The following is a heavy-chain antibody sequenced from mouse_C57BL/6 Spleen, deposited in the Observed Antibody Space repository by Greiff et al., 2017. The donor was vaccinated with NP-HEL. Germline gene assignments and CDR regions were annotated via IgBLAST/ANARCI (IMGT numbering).Heavy chain of an antibody. D-gene: IGHD1-1*01. CDR2: ISSGSSTI. J-gene: IGHJ4*01. Sequence: EVNVVESGGGLVKPGGSLKLSCAASGFTFSDYGMHWVRQAPEKGLEWVAYISSGSSTIYYADTVKGRFTISRDNAKNTLFLQMTSLRSEDTAMYYCARTTKPDHYGSSYDYYAMDYWGQGTSVTVSS. CDR1: GFTFSDYG. V-gene: IGHV5-17*01. CDR3: ARTTKPDHYGSSYDYYAMDY.